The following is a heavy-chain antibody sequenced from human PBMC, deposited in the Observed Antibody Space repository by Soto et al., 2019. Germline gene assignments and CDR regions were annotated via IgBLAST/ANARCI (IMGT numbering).Heavy chain of an antibody. CDR2: IYYSGST. CDR3: ARVFSDSSSFFDP. D-gene: IGHD6-13*01. Sequence: QVQLQESGPGLVKPSQTLSLTCTVSGGSISSGGYYWSWIRQHPGKGLEWIGYIYYSGSTYYNPSLKSRGSISVDTSKNQFSLKLSSVTAADTAVYYCARVFSDSSSFFDPWGQGTLVTVSS. V-gene: IGHV4-31*03. CDR1: GGSISSGGYY. J-gene: IGHJ5*02.